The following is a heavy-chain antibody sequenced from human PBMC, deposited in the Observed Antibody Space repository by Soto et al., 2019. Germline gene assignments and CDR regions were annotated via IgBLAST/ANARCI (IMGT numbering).Heavy chain of an antibody. D-gene: IGHD4-17*01. Sequence: QVQLQESGPGLVKPSGTLSLTCAVSGGSINNTNWWSWVRQPPGKGLEWIGEIYHSGSTNYNPSLKSRVTISVDKSKNQFSLKLSSVTAADTAVYYCARVWTTVTNWFDPWGQGTLVTVSS. CDR1: GGSINNTNW. J-gene: IGHJ5*02. CDR2: IYHSGST. CDR3: ARVWTTVTNWFDP. V-gene: IGHV4-4*02.